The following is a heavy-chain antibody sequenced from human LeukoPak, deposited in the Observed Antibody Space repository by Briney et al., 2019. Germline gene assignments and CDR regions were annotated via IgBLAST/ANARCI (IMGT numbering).Heavy chain of an antibody. CDR3: ARDERVVPAATVTFLSFDY. D-gene: IGHD2-2*01. V-gene: IGHV4-4*02. J-gene: IGHJ4*02. CDR1: GGSISSSNW. CDR2: IYHSGST. Sequence: SETLSLTCAVSGGSISSSNWWSWVRQPPGKGLEWIGEIYHSGSTNYNPSLKSRVTISVDKSKNQFSLKLSSVTAADTAVYYCARDERVVPAATVTFLSFDYWGQGTLVTVSS.